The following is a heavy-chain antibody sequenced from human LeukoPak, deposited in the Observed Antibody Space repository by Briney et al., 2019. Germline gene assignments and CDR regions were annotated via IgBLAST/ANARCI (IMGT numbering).Heavy chain of an antibody. D-gene: IGHD3-10*01. J-gene: IGHJ4*02. V-gene: IGHV3-23*01. CDR2: ISGSGGST. CDR3: AKDHTVRGVSDY. CDR1: GFNFSRNA. Sequence: GGSLRLSCAASGFNFSRNAMNWVRQAPGKGLEWVSAISGSGGSTYYADSVKGRFTISRDNSKNTLYLQMNSLRAEDTAVYYCAKDHTVRGVSDYWGQGTLVTVSS.